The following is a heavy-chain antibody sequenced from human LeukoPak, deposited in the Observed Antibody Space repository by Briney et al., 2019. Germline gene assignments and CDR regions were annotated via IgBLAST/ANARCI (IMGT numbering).Heavy chain of an antibody. CDR1: GYTFTSYA. V-gene: IGHV1-8*03. CDR2: MNPNSGRT. J-gene: IGHJ4*02. Sequence: ASVKVSCKASGYTFTSYAMNWVRQATGQGLEWMGWMNPNSGRTGYAQNFQGRITITGNTSISTAYMELSSLRSEDTAVYYCTRETSSRYFGYWGQGTLVTVSS. CDR3: TRETSSRYFGY.